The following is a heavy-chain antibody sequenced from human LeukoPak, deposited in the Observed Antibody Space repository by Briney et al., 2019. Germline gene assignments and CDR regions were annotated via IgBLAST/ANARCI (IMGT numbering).Heavy chain of an antibody. D-gene: IGHD3-3*01. CDR2: INQNGNEK. J-gene: IGHJ4*01. CDR3: AGGPGFLIDC. CDR1: GFTFSSYW. V-gene: IGHV3-7*01. Sequence: PGGSLRLSCAASGFTFSSYWMNWVRRAPGKGLEWIANINQNGNEKNYLDSMKGRLTISRDNANNLVFLQMNSLRIEDTAVYYCAGGPGFLIDCWGHGTLVTVSS.